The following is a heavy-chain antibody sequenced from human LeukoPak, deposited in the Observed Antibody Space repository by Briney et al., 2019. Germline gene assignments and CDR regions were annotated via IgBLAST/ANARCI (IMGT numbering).Heavy chain of an antibody. CDR3: ARGRPGYSSSWDRAYAENWFDP. CDR1: GFTFSSYW. V-gene: IGHV3-21*01. D-gene: IGHD6-13*01. CDR2: ISSSSSYI. J-gene: IGHJ5*02. Sequence: GGSLRLSCAASGFTFSSYWMSWVRQAPGKGLEWVSSISSSSSYINYADSVKGRFTISRDHAKNSLYLQMNSLRAEDTAVYYCARGRPGYSSSWDRAYAENWFDPWGQGTLVTVSS.